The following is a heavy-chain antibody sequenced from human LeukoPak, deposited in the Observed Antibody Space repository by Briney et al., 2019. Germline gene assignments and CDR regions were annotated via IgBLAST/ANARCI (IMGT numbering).Heavy chain of an antibody. CDR3: ARSAVDTAMVTVY. J-gene: IGHJ4*02. D-gene: IGHD5-18*01. CDR2: ISYDRSNK. CDR1: GFTFSSYA. Sequence: GRSLRLSCAASGFTFSSYAMHWVRQAPGKGLEWVAVISYDRSNKYYADSVKGRFTISRDNSKNTLYLQMNSLRAEDTAVYYCARSAVDTAMVTVYWGQGTLVTVSS. V-gene: IGHV3-30-3*01.